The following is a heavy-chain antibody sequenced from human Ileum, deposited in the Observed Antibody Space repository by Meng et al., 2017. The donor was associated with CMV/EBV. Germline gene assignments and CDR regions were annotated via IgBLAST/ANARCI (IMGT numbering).Heavy chain of an antibody. D-gene: IGHD2-2*01. CDR1: GYTFSGYT. V-gene: IGHV1-18*01. CDR3: ARVVVVPSDYYTMDV. J-gene: IGHJ6*02. Sequence: ASVKVSCKASGYTFSGYTITWVRQAPGQGPEWMGWVSAKNGNTKYAERLQGRVTLTTDTSTRTAYMEMRSLRSDDTAVYYCARVVVVPSDYYTMDVWGQGTAVTVSS. CDR2: VSAKNGNT.